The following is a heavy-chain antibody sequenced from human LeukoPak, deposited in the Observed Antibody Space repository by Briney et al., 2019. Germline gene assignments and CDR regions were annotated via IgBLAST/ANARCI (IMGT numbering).Heavy chain of an antibody. D-gene: IGHD6-19*01. Sequence: GGSLRLSCAASGFGIGSYWMSWVRQAPGKGLEWVAIIKQDGSETLYADSVRDHFTISRDNAKNSAYLQMNSLRVEDTAVYFCAGGRGWLIDYWGQGALVTGSS. CDR3: AGGRGWLIDY. CDR2: IKQDGSET. J-gene: IGHJ4*02. V-gene: IGHV3-7*01. CDR1: GFGIGSYW.